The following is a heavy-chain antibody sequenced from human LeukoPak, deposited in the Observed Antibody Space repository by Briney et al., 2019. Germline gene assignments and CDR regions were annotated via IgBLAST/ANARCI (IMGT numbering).Heavy chain of an antibody. Sequence: PGGSLRLSCAASGFTFSSYSMNWVRQAPGKGLEWVSSISSSSSYIYYADSVKGRFTISRDNAKNSLYLQMNSLRSDDTAVYYCTRERPILVVVAATDLDYWGQGTLVTVSS. CDR2: ISSSSSYI. V-gene: IGHV3-21*04. J-gene: IGHJ4*02. CDR3: TRERPILVVVAATDLDY. CDR1: GFTFSSYS. D-gene: IGHD2-15*01.